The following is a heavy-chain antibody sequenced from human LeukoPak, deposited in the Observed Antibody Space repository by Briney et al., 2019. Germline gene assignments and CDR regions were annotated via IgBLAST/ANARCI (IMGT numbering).Heavy chain of an antibody. CDR2: INTNTGNP. Sequence: ASVKVSCKASGGTFSSYAISWVRQAPGQGLEWMGWINTNTGNPTYAQGFTGRFVFSLDASVSTAYLQIRRLKAEDTAVYYCARVPFVVMGDTGNWFDPWGQGTLVTVSS. CDR1: GGTFSSYA. J-gene: IGHJ5*02. CDR3: ARVPFVVMGDTGNWFDP. V-gene: IGHV7-4-1*01. D-gene: IGHD2-8*01.